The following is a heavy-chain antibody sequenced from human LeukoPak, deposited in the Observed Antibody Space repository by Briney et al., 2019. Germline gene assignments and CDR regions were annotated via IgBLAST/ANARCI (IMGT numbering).Heavy chain of an antibody. V-gene: IGHV4-59*01. CDR1: GGSISSYY. D-gene: IGHD1-26*01. Sequence: SATLSLTCTVSGGSISSYYWSWIRQPPGKGLEWIGYIYYSGSTNYNPSPKSRVTISVDTSKNQFSLKLSSVTAADTAVYYCARARWELLLTDAFDIWGQGTMVTVSS. J-gene: IGHJ3*02. CDR2: IYYSGST. CDR3: ARARWELLLTDAFDI.